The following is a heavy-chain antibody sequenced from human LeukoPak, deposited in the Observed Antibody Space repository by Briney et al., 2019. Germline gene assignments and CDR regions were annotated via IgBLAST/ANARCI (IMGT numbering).Heavy chain of an antibody. CDR1: GFTFRSFS. CDR2: ISSRSNYI. J-gene: IGHJ3*02. CDR3: ARDRVPGLGAFDI. V-gene: IGHV3-21*01. D-gene: IGHD2-2*01. Sequence: PGGSLRLSCAASGFTFRSFSMNWVRQAPGKGLEWVSFISSRSNYIYYADSVRGRFTISRDNAKNSLYLQMNSLRGEDTAVYYCARDRVPGLGAFDIWGQGTMVTVSS.